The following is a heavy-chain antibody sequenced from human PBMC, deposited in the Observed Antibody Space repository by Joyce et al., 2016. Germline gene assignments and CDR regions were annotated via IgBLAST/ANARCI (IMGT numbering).Heavy chain of an antibody. Sequence: EVQLVASGGALVQPGGSRRLSCSASGLTLSNYWMNWVRKAPGKGLEWVAIIRQDGSDIYYSDSVRGRFTISRDNVKNSVHLQMNSLRDDDTAIYYCVGGRGWLFDFWGQGTLVTVSS. CDR3: VGGRGWLFDF. D-gene: IGHD6-19*01. CDR1: GLTLSNYW. V-gene: IGHV3-7*01. CDR2: IRQDGSDI. J-gene: IGHJ4*02.